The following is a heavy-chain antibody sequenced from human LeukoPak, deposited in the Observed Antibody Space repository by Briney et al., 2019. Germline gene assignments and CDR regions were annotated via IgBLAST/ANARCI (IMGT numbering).Heavy chain of an antibody. V-gene: IGHV3-30*18. D-gene: IGHD2-15*01. Sequence: GGSLRLSCAASGFTFDDFGMHWVRQAPGKGLEWVAVISYDESDKYYADSVKGRFTISRDNSKNTLYLQMSSLRPEDTAVYYCAKGVVAATNAAYYGMDVWGQGTTVTVSS. J-gene: IGHJ6*02. CDR1: GFTFDDFG. CDR3: AKGVVAATNAAYYGMDV. CDR2: ISYDESDK.